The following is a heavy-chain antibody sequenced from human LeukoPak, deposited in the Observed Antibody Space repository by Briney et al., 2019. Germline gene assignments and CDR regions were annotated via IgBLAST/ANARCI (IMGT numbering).Heavy chain of an antibody. CDR3: ASNACSGGSCYERSFDY. CDR1: GGSFSGYY. CDR2: INHGGST. Sequence: SETLSLTCAVCGGSFSGYYWSWIRQPPGKGLEWIGEINHGGSTNYNPSLKSRVTISVDTSKNQFSLKLSSVTAADTAVYYCASNACSGGSCYERSFDYWGQGTLVTVSS. D-gene: IGHD2-15*01. V-gene: IGHV4-34*01. J-gene: IGHJ4*02.